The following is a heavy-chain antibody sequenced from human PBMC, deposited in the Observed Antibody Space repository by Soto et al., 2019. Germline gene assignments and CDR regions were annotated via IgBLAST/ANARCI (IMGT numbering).Heavy chain of an antibody. CDR2: IYPGDSDT. CDR3: ARHHYYYDSSGPYYYYYGMDV. D-gene: IGHD3-22*01. V-gene: IGHV5-51*01. J-gene: IGHJ6*02. Sequence: GESLKISCKGSGYSFTSYWIGWVRQMPGKGLEWMGIIYPGDSDTRYSPSFQGQVTISADKSISTAYLQWSSLKASDTAMYYCARHHYYYDSSGPYYYYYGMDVWGQGTTVTVSS. CDR1: GYSFTSYW.